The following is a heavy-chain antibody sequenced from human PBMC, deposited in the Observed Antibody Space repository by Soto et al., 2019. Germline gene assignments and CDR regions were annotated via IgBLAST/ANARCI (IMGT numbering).Heavy chain of an antibody. Sequence: GASVKVSCKASGGTFSSYAIRWVRQAPGQGIEWMGGIIPIFGTANNAQKFQGRVTITADESTSTAYMELSSLRSEDTAVYDCARDQNYFDYCGQVTLGTFSS. CDR1: GGTFSSYA. J-gene: IGHJ4*02. CDR2: IIPIFGTA. CDR3: ARDQNYFDY. V-gene: IGHV1-69*13.